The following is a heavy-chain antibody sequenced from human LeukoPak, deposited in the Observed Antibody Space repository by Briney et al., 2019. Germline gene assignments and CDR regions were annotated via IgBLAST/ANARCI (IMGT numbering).Heavy chain of an antibody. V-gene: IGHV4-34*01. CDR3: ARGPGYDYVWGSYRSRYFDY. Sequence: SETLSLTCAVYGGYFSGYYWSWIRQPPGKGLEWIGEINHSGSTNYNPSLKSRVTISVDTSKNQFSLKLSSVTAADTAVYYCARGPGYDYVWGSYRSRYFDYWGQGTLVTVSS. J-gene: IGHJ4*02. D-gene: IGHD3-16*02. CDR2: INHSGST. CDR1: GGYFSGYY.